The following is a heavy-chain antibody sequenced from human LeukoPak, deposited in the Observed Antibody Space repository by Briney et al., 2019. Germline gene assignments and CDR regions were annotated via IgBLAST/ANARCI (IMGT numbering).Heavy chain of an antibody. CDR2: IIPIFGTA. V-gene: IGHV1-69*05. CDR1: GGTFSSYA. Sequence: GASVKVSCKASGGTFSSYAISWVRQAPGQGLEWMGWIIPIFGTANYAQKFQGRVTITTDESTSTAYMELSSLRSEDTAVYYCASYNGKYYYDSSGYSGFAFDIWGQGTMVTVSS. J-gene: IGHJ3*02. D-gene: IGHD3-22*01. CDR3: ASYNGKYYYDSSGYSGFAFDI.